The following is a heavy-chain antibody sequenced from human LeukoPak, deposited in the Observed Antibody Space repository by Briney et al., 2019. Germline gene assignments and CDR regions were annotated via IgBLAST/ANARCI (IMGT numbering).Heavy chain of an antibody. CDR1: GYSFTSYW. CDR2: IYPGDSDT. J-gene: IGHJ4*02. D-gene: IGHD3-22*01. V-gene: IGHV5-51*01. CDR3: AGGLHYYDSSGYYTA. Sequence: KNGESLKISCKGSGYSFTSYWTGWVRHMPGKGLEWRGIIYPGDSDTRYSPSFQGQVTISADKSISTAYLQWSSLKASDTAMYYCAGGLHYYDSSGYYTAWGQGTLVTVSS.